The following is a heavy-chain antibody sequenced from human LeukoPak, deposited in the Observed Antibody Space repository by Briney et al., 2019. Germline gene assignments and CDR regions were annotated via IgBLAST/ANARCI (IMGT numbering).Heavy chain of an antibody. CDR1: GGSISTYY. CDR2: IYYSGTT. D-gene: IGHD6-19*01. CDR3: ARTKSGWYYSDY. Sequence: SETLSLTCTVSGGSISTYYWSWIRLPPGKGLEWIGYIYYSGTTNYSPSLKSRVTISVDTSKNQFSLNLSSVTAADTAVYYCARTKSGWYYSDYWGQGTLVSVSS. V-gene: IGHV4-59*08. J-gene: IGHJ4*02.